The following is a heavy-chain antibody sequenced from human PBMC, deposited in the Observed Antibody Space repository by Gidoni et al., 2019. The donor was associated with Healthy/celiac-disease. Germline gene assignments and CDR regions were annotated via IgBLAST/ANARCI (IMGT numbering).Heavy chain of an antibody. Sequence: QVQLAQSGAEVKKPGASVKVSCKASGYTFTSYGIRWVRQAPGQGLEWMGWISAYNGNTNYAQKLQGRVTMTTDTSTSTAYMELRSLRSDDTAVYYCARVGYCSGGSCSDAFDIWGQGTMVTVSS. CDR3: ARVGYCSGGSCSDAFDI. V-gene: IGHV1-18*01. J-gene: IGHJ3*02. CDR1: GYTFTSYG. D-gene: IGHD2-15*01. CDR2: ISAYNGNT.